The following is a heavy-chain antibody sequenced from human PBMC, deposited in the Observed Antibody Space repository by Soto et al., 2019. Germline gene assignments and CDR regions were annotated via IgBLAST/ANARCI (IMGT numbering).Heavy chain of an antibody. D-gene: IGHD4-17*01. V-gene: IGHV1-69*02. CDR3: ALWLRPGYGDYGGLFDY. CDR1: GGTFSSYT. Sequence: ASVKVSCKASGGTFSSYTISWVRQAPGQGLEWMGRIIPILGIANCAQKFQGRVTITADKSTSTAYMELSSLRSEDTAVYYCALWLRPGYGDYGGLFDYWGQGTLVTVSS. J-gene: IGHJ4*02. CDR2: IIPILGIA.